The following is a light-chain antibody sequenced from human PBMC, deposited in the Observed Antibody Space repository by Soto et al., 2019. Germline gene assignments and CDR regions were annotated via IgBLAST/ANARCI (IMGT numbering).Light chain of an antibody. V-gene: IGKV1-27*01. J-gene: IGKJ2*01. CDR2: AAS. CDR3: QKYDSAPYT. CDR1: QGISNY. Sequence: DIQMTQSPSSLSASVGDRVTITCRASQGISNYLAWYQQKPGKVPKLLIYAASTLQTGVPSRFSGSGSGTDFTLTITRLQPEDVAIYYCQKYDSAPYTFGQGTNLYIK.